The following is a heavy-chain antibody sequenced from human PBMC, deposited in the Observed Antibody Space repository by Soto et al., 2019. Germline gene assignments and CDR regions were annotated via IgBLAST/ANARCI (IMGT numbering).Heavy chain of an antibody. CDR1: GGSISSGEYY. CDR3: ARKRSSGYLYAFDI. Sequence: PSETLSLTCTVSGGSISSGEYYWSWIRQPPGKGLEWIGYIYYSGSTYYHPSLKSRVTISVDTSKNQFSLKLSSVTAADTAVYYCARKRSSGYLYAFDIWGQGTMVTVSS. V-gene: IGHV4-30-4*01. D-gene: IGHD3-22*01. J-gene: IGHJ3*02. CDR2: IYYSGST.